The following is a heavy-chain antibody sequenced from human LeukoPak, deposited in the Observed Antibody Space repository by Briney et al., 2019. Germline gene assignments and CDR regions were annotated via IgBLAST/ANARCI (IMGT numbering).Heavy chain of an antibody. Sequence: PGGSLRLSCAASGFTFSNYALHWVRQAPGKGLEWVAVISYDGNNKDHADSVKGRFTISRDNSKNTLYLQMNSLKTEDTAVYYCTTDNLQNLYGDYGFSDYWGQGTLVTVSS. CDR1: GFTFSNYA. D-gene: IGHD4-17*01. CDR2: ISYDGNNK. V-gene: IGHV3-30-3*01. J-gene: IGHJ4*02. CDR3: TTDNLQNLYGDYGFSDY.